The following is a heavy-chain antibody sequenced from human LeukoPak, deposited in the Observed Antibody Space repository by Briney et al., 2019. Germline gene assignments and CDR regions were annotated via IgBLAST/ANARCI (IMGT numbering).Heavy chain of an antibody. Sequence: GSLRLSCAASGFTFSSYSMNWVRQAPGKGLEWVSYISSSSSSIYYADSVKGRFTISRDNAKNSLYLQMNSLRDAGTAVYYCARASGSYDFDYWGQGTLVTVSS. V-gene: IGHV3-48*02. CDR2: ISSSSSSI. D-gene: IGHD1-26*01. CDR1: GFTFSSYS. J-gene: IGHJ4*02. CDR3: ARASGSYDFDY.